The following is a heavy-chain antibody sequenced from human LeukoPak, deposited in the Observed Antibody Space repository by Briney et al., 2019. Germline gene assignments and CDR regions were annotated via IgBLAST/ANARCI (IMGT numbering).Heavy chain of an antibody. V-gene: IGHV4-39*01. J-gene: IGHJ4*02. CDR1: GGSISSSSYY. CDR3: ARVAYGGNFRLCDY. D-gene: IGHD4-23*01. Sequence: SETLSLTCTVSGGSISSSSYYWGWIRQPPGKGLEWIGSIYYSGSTYYNPSLKSRVTISVDTSKNQFSLKLSSVTAADTAVYYCARVAYGGNFRLCDYWGQGTLVTVSS. CDR2: IYYSGST.